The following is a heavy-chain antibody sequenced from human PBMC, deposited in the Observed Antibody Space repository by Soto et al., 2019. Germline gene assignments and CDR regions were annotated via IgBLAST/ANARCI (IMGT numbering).Heavy chain of an antibody. V-gene: IGHV3-21*01. J-gene: IGHJ3*02. Sequence: GGSLKLSCPASDFTSSSYSRNWVRRAPGKGLEWVSSISTSGRYISYADSVKGRFTISRDNAKNSLDLQMNSLTAEDTAVYFCARSHGSSGNGAFDIWGQGTMVTVSS. CDR1: DFTSSSYS. D-gene: IGHD6-13*01. CDR2: ISTSGRYI. CDR3: ARSHGSSGNGAFDI.